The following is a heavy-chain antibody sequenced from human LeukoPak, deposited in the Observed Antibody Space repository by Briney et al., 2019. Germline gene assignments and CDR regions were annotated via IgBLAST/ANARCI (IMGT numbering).Heavy chain of an antibody. CDR3: AILYDDYGF. J-gene: IGHJ4*02. Sequence: GGSLRLSCVGSGITLRNYAISWVRQAPGKGLEWVSAISGSGGNIYYADSVKGRFTISRDISVNTVYLQVSSLRAVDTAVYYCAILYDDYGFWGQGTLVTVSS. CDR2: ISGSGGNI. CDR1: GITLRNYA. V-gene: IGHV3-23*01. D-gene: IGHD4-17*01.